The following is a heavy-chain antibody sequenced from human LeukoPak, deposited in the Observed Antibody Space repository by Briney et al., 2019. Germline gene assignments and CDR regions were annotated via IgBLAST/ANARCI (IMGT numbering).Heavy chain of an antibody. Sequence: GGSLRLSCAASGLTTADYGMSWVRQAPGKGLEWVSGIDWSGEATQYADSVEGRFTISRDNAANALYLRMNSLTAEDTAPYYCARDLSATWYSLGYWGRGTLVTVSS. CDR2: IDWSGEAT. D-gene: IGHD2-21*02. CDR3: ARDLSATWYSLGY. CDR1: GLTTADYG. J-gene: IGHJ4*02. V-gene: IGHV3-20*04.